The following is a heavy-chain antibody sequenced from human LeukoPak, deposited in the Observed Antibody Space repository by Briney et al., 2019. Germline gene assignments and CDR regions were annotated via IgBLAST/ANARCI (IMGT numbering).Heavy chain of an antibody. CDR3: ARGHTGGVPFDY. CDR1: GGSFSGYY. Sequence: SETLSLTCAVYGGSFSGYYWSWIRQPPGKGLEWIGEINYSGSTNYNPSLKSRVTISVDTSKNQFSLKLSSVTAADTAVYYCARGHTGGVPFDYWGQGTLVTVSS. V-gene: IGHV4-34*01. D-gene: IGHD2-8*02. J-gene: IGHJ4*02. CDR2: INYSGST.